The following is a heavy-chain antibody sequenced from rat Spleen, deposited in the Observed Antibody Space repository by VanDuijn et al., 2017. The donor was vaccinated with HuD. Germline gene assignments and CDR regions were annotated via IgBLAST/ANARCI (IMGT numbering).Heavy chain of an antibody. CDR2: ISYDDRST. D-gene: IGHD2-2*01. CDR1: GFNFNDYW. J-gene: IGHJ1*01. V-gene: IGHV5-29*01. Sequence: EVKLVESGGGLVQPGRSLKLSCAASGFNFNDYWMGWVRQAPGKGLEWVATISYDDRSTYYRDSVKGRFTISRDNTKNTLYLQMDNLRSEDTATYYCARAGYLRDWYFDFWGPGTMVTVSS. CDR3: ARAGYLRDWYFDF.